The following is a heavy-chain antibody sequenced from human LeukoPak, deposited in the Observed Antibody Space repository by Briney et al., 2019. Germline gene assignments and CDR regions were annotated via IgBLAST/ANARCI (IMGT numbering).Heavy chain of an antibody. J-gene: IGHJ4*02. D-gene: IGHD3-9*01. CDR1: GFTFSSYS. CDR3: ARPSGLRYFDWLIDY. V-gene: IGHV3-21*01. CDR2: ISSSSSYI. Sequence: PGGSLRLSCAASGFTFSSYSMNWVRQAPGKGLEWVSSISSSSSYIYYADSVKGRFTISGDNAKNSLYLQMNSLRAEDTAVYYCARPSGLRYFDWLIDYWGQGTLVTVSS.